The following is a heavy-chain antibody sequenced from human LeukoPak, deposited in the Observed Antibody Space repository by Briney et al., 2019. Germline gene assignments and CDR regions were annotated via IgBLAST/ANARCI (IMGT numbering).Heavy chain of an antibody. J-gene: IGHJ1*01. Sequence: GGSLRLSCAASGFTFSSYGIHWVRQAPGKGLEWVAVISYDGGNKFYADSVKGRFTISRDNAKNSLYLQMNSLRAEDTAVYYCATYSSLNRREFQFWGQGTLLTVPS. CDR3: ATYSSLNRREFQF. V-gene: IGHV3-30*03. CDR1: GFTFSSYG. CDR2: ISYDGGNK. D-gene: IGHD3-22*01.